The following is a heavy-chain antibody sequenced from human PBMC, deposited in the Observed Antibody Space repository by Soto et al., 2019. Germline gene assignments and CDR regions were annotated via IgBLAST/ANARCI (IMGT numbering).Heavy chain of an antibody. Sequence: QVQLVQSGAEVKKPGSSVKVSCKASGGTFSSYAISWVRQAPGPGLEWMGGIIPTFGTANYAQKFQGRVTTTADDSTSTAYVRLSSLRSEDTAVYYGARVPGSIAAPRFFYFDYCGQGTLVTVSS. D-gene: IGHD6-6*01. CDR3: ARVPGSIAAPRFFYFDY. CDR2: IIPTFGTA. CDR1: GGTFSSYA. V-gene: IGHV1-69*01. J-gene: IGHJ4*02.